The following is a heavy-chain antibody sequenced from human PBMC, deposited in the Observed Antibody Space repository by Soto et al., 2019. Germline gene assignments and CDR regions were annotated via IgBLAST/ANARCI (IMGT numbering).Heavy chain of an antibody. CDR1: GYSFTSYW. Sequence: PGESLKISCKGSGYSFTSYWIGWVRQMPGKGLEWMGIIYPGDSDTRYSPSFQGQVTISADKSISTAYLQWSSLKASDTAMYYCATATHYGDLYDAFDIWGQGTMVTVSS. D-gene: IGHD4-17*01. V-gene: IGHV5-51*01. CDR2: IYPGDSDT. CDR3: ATATHYGDLYDAFDI. J-gene: IGHJ3*02.